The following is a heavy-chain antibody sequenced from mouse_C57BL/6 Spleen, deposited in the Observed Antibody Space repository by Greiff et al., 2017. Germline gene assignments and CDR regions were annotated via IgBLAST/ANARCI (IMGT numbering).Heavy chain of an antibody. D-gene: IGHD1-1*01. Sequence: EVQGVESGEGLVKPGGSLKLSCAASGFTFSSYAMSWVRQTPEKRLEWVAYISSGGDYIYYADTVKGRFTISRDNARDTLYLQMSSLKSEDTAMYYCTREDPYYYGFAYWGQGTLVTVSA. CDR2: ISSGGDYI. V-gene: IGHV5-9-1*02. CDR3: TREDPYYYGFAY. CDR1: GFTFSSYA. J-gene: IGHJ3*01.